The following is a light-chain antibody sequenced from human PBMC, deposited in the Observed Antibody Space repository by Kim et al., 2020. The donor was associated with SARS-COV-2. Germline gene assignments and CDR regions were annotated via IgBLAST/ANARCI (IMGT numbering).Light chain of an antibody. Sequence: SSELTQDPAVSVALGQTVRITCQGDSLRSYYASWYQQKPGQAPVLVIYGKNNWPSGIPDRFSGSSSGNTASLTITGAQAEDEADYYCNSRDSSGNVVFGGGTQLTVL. V-gene: IGLV3-19*01. CDR2: GKN. J-gene: IGLJ2*01. CDR1: SLRSYY. CDR3: NSRDSSGNVV.